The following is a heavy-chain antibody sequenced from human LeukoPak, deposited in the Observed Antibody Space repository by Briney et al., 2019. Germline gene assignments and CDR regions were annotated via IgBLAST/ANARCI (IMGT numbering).Heavy chain of an antibody. D-gene: IGHD3-10*01. Sequence: SETLSLTCVVYGGSFSGDYWSWIRQPPGRGLEWIGEINHSGRTNYNPSLKGRVTISVDTSKNQFSLKLSSVTAADTAVYYCAREGFGELSHFDYWGQGTLVTVSS. CDR3: AREGFGELSHFDY. V-gene: IGHV4-34*01. CDR2: INHSGRT. CDR1: GGSFSGDY. J-gene: IGHJ4*02.